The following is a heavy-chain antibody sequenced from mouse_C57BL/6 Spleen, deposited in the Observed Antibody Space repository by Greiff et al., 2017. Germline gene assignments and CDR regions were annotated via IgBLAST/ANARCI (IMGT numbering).Heavy chain of an antibody. Sequence: VQLKESGPELVKPGASVKISCKASGYSFTDYNMNWVKQSNGKSLEWIGVINPNYGTTSYNQKFKGKATLTVDQSSSTAYMQLNSLTSEDSAVYYCARGVLTTVEDWFAYWGQGTLVTVSA. CDR2: INPNYGTT. CDR1: GYSFTDYN. J-gene: IGHJ3*01. D-gene: IGHD1-1*01. V-gene: IGHV1-39*01. CDR3: ARGVLTTVEDWFAY.